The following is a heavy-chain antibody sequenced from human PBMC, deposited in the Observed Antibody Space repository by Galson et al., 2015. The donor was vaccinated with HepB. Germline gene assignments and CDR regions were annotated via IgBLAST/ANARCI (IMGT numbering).Heavy chain of an antibody. J-gene: IGHJ4*02. V-gene: IGHV3-23*01. D-gene: IGHD2-15*01. CDR1: GFTFSSYA. CDR3: AKEPRYCSGGSCYLDY. Sequence: SLRLSCAASGFTFSSYAMSWVRQAPGKGLEWVSAISGSGGSTYYADSVKGRFTISRDNSKNTLYLQMNSLRAEDTAVYYCAKEPRYCSGGSCYLDYWGQGTLVTVSS. CDR2: ISGSGGST.